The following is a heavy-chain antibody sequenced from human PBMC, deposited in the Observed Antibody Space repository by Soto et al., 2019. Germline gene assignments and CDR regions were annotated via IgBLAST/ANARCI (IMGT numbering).Heavy chain of an antibody. D-gene: IGHD6-13*01. V-gene: IGHV1-46*01. CDR1: GYTFINYY. Sequence: QVQLVQSGAEVKKPGGSVKLSCKASGYTFINYYIHWVRQAPGQGLEWMGIFNPTSGSTNYAQKFQGRVTLTMDTSTRTVYMELSSLRFDDTAVYYCARDLAAGDYWGQGTLVTVSS. J-gene: IGHJ4*02. CDR3: ARDLAAGDY. CDR2: FNPTSGST.